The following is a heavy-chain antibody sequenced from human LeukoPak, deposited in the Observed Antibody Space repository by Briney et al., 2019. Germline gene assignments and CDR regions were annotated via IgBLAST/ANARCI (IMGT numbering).Heavy chain of an antibody. D-gene: IGHD3-3*01. CDR3: ARVASSPPYYYYYYMDV. J-gene: IGHJ6*03. Sequence: PSETLSLTCTVSGGSISTYYWSWIRQPAGKGLEWIGYIYYSGSTYYNPSLKSRVTIPVDTSKNQFSLKLSSVTAADTAVYYCARVASSPPYYYYYYMDVWGKGTTVTVSS. CDR1: GGSISTYY. CDR2: IYYSGST. V-gene: IGHV4-59*06.